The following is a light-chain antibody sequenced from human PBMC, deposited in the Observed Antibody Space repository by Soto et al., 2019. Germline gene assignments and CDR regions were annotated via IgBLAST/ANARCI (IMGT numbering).Light chain of an antibody. J-gene: IGKJ2*01. CDR1: QRVSNSS. CDR3: QQYERPPFA. V-gene: IGKV3-20*01. CDR2: DAS. Sequence: EIVLTQSPGTLSLSPGDRATLSCRASQRVSNSSLAWYQQKPGQAPRLLIYDASTRAAGVPDRVTGGGSGTDFTLTISALEPEDFALYFCQQYERPPFAFGQGTRLEI.